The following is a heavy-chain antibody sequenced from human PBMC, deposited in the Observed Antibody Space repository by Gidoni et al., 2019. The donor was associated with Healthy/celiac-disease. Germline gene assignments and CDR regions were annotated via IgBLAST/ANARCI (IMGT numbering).Heavy chain of an antibody. CDR3: ARGVGCSGGSCYFNWFDP. V-gene: IGHV4-34*01. CDR1: GGSFSGYY. D-gene: IGHD2-15*01. Sequence: QVQLQQWGAGLLKPSETLSLTCAVYGGSFSGYYWSWIRQPPGKGLEWIGEINHSGSTNYNPSLKSRVTISVDTSKNQFSLKLSSVTAADTAVYYCARGVGCSGGSCYFNWFDPWGQGTLVTVSS. CDR2: INHSGST. J-gene: IGHJ5*02.